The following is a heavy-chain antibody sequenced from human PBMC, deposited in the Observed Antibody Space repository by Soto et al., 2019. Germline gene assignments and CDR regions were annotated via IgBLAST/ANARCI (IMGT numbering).Heavy chain of an antibody. D-gene: IGHD3-10*01. CDR3: AREGSPADY. V-gene: IGHV1-2*04. CDR1: GYTFTGYD. Sequence: GASVKVSCKASGYTFTGYDMHWVRQAPGQGLEWMGWISPNSGDTNYAQKFQGWVTMTTDTSTSTAYMELRRLRSDDTAVYYCAREGSPADYWGQGTLVTVSS. CDR2: ISPNSGDT. J-gene: IGHJ4*02.